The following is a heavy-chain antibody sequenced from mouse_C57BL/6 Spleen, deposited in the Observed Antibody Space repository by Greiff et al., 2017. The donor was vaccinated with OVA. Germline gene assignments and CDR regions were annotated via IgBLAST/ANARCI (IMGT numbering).Heavy chain of an antibody. Sequence: QVTLKECGPGILQPSQTLSLACTFTGISLSNSGMGLSWLRKPSGKALEWLASIGNNDNYYNPSLKSRLTISKETSNYQVFLKLTSVDTADSATYYGAWREHSGATVGSSYPDYWGQGTTLTVSS. CDR3: WREHSGATVGSSYPDY. V-gene: IGHV8-2*01. CDR1: ISLSNSGMGL. J-gene: IGHJ2*01. CDR2: GNNDNY. D-gene: IGHD1-1*01.